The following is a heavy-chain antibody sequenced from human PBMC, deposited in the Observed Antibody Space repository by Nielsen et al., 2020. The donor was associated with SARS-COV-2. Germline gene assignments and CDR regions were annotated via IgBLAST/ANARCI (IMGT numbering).Heavy chain of an antibody. J-gene: IGHJ4*02. V-gene: IGHV3-30-3*01. Sequence: GESLKISCAASGFTFSSYAMHWVRQAPGKGLEWVAVISADGSEKYYADSVKGRFTISRDNSKNTLYLQMNSLRGEDTAVYYCARGNGWGSYFDYWGQGTLVTVSS. CDR1: GFTFSSYA. CDR2: ISADGSEK. CDR3: ARGNGWGSYFDY. D-gene: IGHD7-27*01.